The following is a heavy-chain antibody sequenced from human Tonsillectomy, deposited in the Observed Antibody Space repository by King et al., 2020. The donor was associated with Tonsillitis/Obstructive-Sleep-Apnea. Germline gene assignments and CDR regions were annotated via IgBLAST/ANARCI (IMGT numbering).Heavy chain of an antibody. J-gene: IGHJ4*02. CDR2: ISTYNGNT. Sequence: QLVQSGAEVKEPGASVKVSCKASGYSFTTYGISWVRQAPGQGLKWMGWISTYNGNTNFAEKVQGRVTMTTDTSTSTAYMELRSLRSDDTAVYYCARGTYFDYWGQGTLVTVSS. CDR3: ARGTYFDY. V-gene: IGHV1-18*01. CDR1: GYSFTTYG.